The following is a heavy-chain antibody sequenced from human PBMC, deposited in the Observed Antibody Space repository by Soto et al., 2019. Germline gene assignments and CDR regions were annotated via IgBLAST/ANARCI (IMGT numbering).Heavy chain of an antibody. Sequence: EAQLLESGGELIQPGGSLRLSCAASGFTYSSHGMSWVRQAPGKGLEWIAGLSRGGGSTYYADSVKGRFTISRDNSKNSLGLIMNRLRVEDTVLYYCAREGQYRADGFDIWGQGTMVTVSS. J-gene: IGHJ3*02. CDR3: AREGQYRADGFDI. D-gene: IGHD5-12*01. CDR1: GFTYSSHG. CDR2: LSRGGGST. V-gene: IGHV3-23*01.